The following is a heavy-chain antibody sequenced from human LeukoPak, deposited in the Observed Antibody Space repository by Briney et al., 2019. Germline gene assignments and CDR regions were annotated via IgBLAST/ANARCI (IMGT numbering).Heavy chain of an antibody. CDR1: GGSISSGGYY. Sequence: SETLSLTCTVSGGSISSGGYYWSWIRQHPGKGLEWIGYIYYSGSIYYNPSLKSRVTISVDTSKNQFSLKLSSVTAADTAVYYCARRTLGYCSSTSCFHFDYWGQGTLVTVSS. J-gene: IGHJ4*02. CDR3: ARRTLGYCSSTSCFHFDY. V-gene: IGHV4-31*03. D-gene: IGHD2-2*01. CDR2: IYYSGSI.